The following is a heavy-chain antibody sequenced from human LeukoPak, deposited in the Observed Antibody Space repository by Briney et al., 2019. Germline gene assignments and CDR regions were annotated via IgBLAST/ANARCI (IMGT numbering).Heavy chain of an antibody. V-gene: IGHV3-30*02. D-gene: IGHD2-2*01. CDR2: IRYDGSNK. CDR3: AKDTLIPDIVEVPATLEGDP. Sequence: GGSLRLSCAASGFTFSSYGMHWVRQAPGKGLEWGAFIRYDGSNKYYADSVKGRFTISRDNSKNTLYLQMNSLRAEDTAVYYCAKDTLIPDIVEVPATLEGDPWGQGTLVTVSS. CDR1: GFTFSSYG. J-gene: IGHJ5*02.